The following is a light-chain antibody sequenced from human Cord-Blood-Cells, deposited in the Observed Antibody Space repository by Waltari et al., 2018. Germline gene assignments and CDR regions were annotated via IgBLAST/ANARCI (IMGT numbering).Light chain of an antibody. CDR1: SSDVGSYNR. V-gene: IGLV2-18*02. CDR2: EVS. Sequence: QSALTQPPSVSGSPGQSVTISCTGTSSDVGSYNRFSWYQQPPGTAPKPMIYEVSNRPSGVPDRFSGSKSGNTASLTISGLQAEDEADYYCSSYTSSSTFVLGGGTKLTVL. CDR3: SSYTSSSTFV. J-gene: IGLJ2*01.